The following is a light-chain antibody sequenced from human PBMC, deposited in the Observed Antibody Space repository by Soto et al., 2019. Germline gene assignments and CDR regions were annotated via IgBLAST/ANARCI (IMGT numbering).Light chain of an antibody. V-gene: IGLV2-14*01. CDR3: VSYTDTDTLV. J-gene: IGLJ1*01. Sequence: QSVLTQPASVSGSRGQSITISRFGRNTDVGQGKSVSWYQQGPGKAPKLLIFEVTNRPSGVSSCFSGSRSGNTASLTISGLQPDDEGDYYCVSYTDTDTLVFGTGTKVTVL. CDR1: NTDVGQGKS. CDR2: EVT.